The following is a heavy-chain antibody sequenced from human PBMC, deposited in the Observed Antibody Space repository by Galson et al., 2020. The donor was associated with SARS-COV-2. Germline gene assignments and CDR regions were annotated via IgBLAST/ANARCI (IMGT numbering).Heavy chain of an antibody. CDR1: GFHFSSYS. CDR2: ISAGSSYI. V-gene: IGHV3-21*01. Sequence: GGSLSLSCAASGFHFSSYSMNWVRQAPGKGLEWVSSISAGSSYIYYADSVKGRFTISRDNAKNSLYLQMNSLRAEDTAVYYCARVGGMATTPANYYYYGLDVWGQGTTVTVSS. D-gene: IGHD2-15*01. CDR3: ARVGGMATTPANYYYYGLDV. J-gene: IGHJ6*02.